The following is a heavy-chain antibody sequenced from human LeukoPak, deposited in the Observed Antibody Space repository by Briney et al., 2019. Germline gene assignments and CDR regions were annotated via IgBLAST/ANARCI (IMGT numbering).Heavy chain of an antibody. CDR1: GGSISSSSYY. J-gene: IGHJ6*03. D-gene: IGHD3-10*01. Sequence: SETLSLTCTVSGGSISSSSYYWGWIRQPPGKGLEWIGTIYYSGNSYYNPSLKSLVTISVDTPKNQFSLKLSSVTAADTALYYCARQMYYYDSGSYNYYYYMDVWGKGTTVTVSS. CDR2: IYYSGNS. V-gene: IGHV4-39*01. CDR3: ARQMYYYDSGSYNYYYYMDV.